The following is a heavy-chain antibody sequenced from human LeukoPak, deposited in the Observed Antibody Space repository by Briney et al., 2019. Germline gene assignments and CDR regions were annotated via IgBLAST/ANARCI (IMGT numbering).Heavy chain of an antibody. J-gene: IGHJ4*02. CDR1: GFTFSSYW. Sequence: GGSLRLSCAASGFTFSSYWMHWVRQAPGKRLVWVSRINSDGSSTSCADSVKGRFTISRDNAKNTLYLQMNSLRAEDTAVYYCARDVYSGSYSFDYWGQGTLVTVSS. CDR3: ARDVYSGSYSFDY. CDR2: INSDGSST. D-gene: IGHD1-26*01. V-gene: IGHV3-74*01.